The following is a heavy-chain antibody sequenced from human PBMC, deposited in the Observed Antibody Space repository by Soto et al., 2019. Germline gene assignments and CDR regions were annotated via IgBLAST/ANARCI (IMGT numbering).Heavy chain of an antibody. D-gene: IGHD4-4*01. CDR3: AKVRVKDYYYYAMDV. CDR2: ISSDGTSR. CDR1: GFTFSSYG. J-gene: IGHJ6*02. V-gene: IGHV3-30*18. Sequence: VVSLRLSCAASGFTFSSYGMHWVRQAPGKGLEWVAVISSDGTSRFYADSVKGRFTISRDNSKNTLYLQMNSLRAEDTAMYYCAKVRVKDYYYYAMDVWGQGTTVTGSS.